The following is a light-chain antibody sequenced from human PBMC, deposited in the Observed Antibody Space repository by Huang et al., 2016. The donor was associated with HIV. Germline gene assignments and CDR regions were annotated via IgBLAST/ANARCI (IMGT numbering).Light chain of an antibody. CDR3: HLYGSSCT. CDR2: GAS. V-gene: IGKV3-20*01. Sequence: ENVLTQSPGTLSLSPGEIATLFCRASQSVRSRYFAWYQQKRGQAPTLLIYGASRRAVGSPDRFSGSGSGTDFTLTISRLEPEDFGVYYCHLYGSSCTFGQGTKVEIK. J-gene: IGKJ1*01. CDR1: QSVRSRY.